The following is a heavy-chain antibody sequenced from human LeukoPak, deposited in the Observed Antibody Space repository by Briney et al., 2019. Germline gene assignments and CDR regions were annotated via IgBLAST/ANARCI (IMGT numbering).Heavy chain of an antibody. V-gene: IGHV3-7*01. D-gene: IGHD1-26*01. J-gene: IGHJ4*02. CDR3: ARNSGSNPFNY. CDR2: IEQDGSQK. Sequence: GESLKISCAASGFTFSSYWLSWVRQAPGKGLEWVASIEQDGSQKYYVDSVRGRFTISRDNAKNSVYLQTNSLRVEDTAVYYCARNSGSNPFNYWGQGTLVTVSS. CDR1: GFTFSSYW.